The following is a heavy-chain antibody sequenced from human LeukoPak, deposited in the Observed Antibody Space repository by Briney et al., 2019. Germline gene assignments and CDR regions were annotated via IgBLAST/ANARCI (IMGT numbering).Heavy chain of an antibody. CDR3: AREGVDTSWHYNWFDP. CDR2: IIPIFGTA. Sequence: RASVEVSCKASGGTFSSYAISWVRQAPGQGLEWMGGIIPIFGTANYAQKFQGRVTITADESTSTAYMELSSLRSEDTAVYYCAREGVDTSWHYNWFDPWGQGTLVTVSS. V-gene: IGHV1-69*13. D-gene: IGHD2-2*01. J-gene: IGHJ5*02. CDR1: GGTFSSYA.